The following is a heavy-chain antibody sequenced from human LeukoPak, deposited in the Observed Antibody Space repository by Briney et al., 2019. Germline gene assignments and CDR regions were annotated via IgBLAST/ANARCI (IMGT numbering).Heavy chain of an antibody. CDR1: GASTSSGGYS. CDR3: AGHLSGRGHFDY. J-gene: IGHJ4*02. CDR2: IYHSGST. V-gene: IGHV4-30-2*01. Sequence: SQTLSLTCAVSGASTSSGGYSWSWIRQPPGKGLERIGYIYHSGSTYYNPSLKSRVTMSVDTSKNQFYLKLSSVTAADTAVYYCAGHLSGRGHFDYWGPGTLVTVST. D-gene: IGHD3-10*01.